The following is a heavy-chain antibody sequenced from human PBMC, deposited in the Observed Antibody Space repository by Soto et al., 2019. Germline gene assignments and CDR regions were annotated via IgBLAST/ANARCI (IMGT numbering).Heavy chain of an antibody. J-gene: IGHJ4*02. CDR2: INSDGSST. V-gene: IGHV3-74*01. CDR1: GFTFSSYW. D-gene: IGHD6-19*01. Sequence: EVQLVESGGGLVQPGGSLRVSCAASGFTFSSYWMHWVRQAPGKGLVWVSRINSDGSSTSYADSVKGRFTISRDNAKKTLYLQMNSLRAEDTAIYYSARRGAVAGLHFWGQGTLVTVSS. CDR3: ARRGAVAGLHF.